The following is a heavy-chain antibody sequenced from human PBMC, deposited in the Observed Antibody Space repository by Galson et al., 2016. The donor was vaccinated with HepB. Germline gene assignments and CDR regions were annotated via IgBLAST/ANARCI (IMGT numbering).Heavy chain of an antibody. CDR1: GFTFSNAW. D-gene: IGHD2-15*01. CDR3: TTAATGYCSGGSCYDY. Sequence: LRLSCAASGFTFSNAWMSWVRQAPGKGLEWVGRIKSKTDGGTTDYAAPVKGRFTISRDDSKNTLYLQMNSLKTEDTAVYYGTTAATGYCSGGSCYDYWGQGTLVTVSS. V-gene: IGHV3-15*01. J-gene: IGHJ4*02. CDR2: IKSKTDGGTT.